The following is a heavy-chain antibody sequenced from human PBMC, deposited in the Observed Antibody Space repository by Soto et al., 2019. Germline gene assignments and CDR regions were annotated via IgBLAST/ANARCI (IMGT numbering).Heavy chain of an antibody. D-gene: IGHD2-15*01. J-gene: IGHJ4*02. CDR2: INHSGST. Sequence: SETLSLTCAVYGGSFSGYYWSWIRQPPGKGLEWIGEINHSGSTNYNPSLKSRVTISVDTSKNQFSLKLSSVTAADTAVYYCGRATQGYCSGGSCYTDYGGQGTLVTVSS. CDR1: GGSFSGYY. V-gene: IGHV4-34*01. CDR3: GRATQGYCSGGSCYTDY.